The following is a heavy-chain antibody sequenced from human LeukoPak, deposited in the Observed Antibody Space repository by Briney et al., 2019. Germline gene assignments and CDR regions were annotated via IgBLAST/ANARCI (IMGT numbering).Heavy chain of an antibody. CDR2: INHSGST. CDR1: GFTFSSYG. V-gene: IGHV4-34*01. J-gene: IGHJ4*02. D-gene: IGHD1-7*01. CDR3: ARVTYSNYWADH. Sequence: GTLRLSCAASGFTFSSYGLSWVRQAPGKGLEWIGEINHSGSTNYNPSLESRVTISVDTSKNQISLKLSAVAAADTAIYYCARVTYSNYWADHRGRGTLVTVSS.